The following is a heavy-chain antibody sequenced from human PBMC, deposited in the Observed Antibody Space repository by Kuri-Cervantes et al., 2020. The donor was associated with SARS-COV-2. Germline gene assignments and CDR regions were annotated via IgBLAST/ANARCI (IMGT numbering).Heavy chain of an antibody. CDR2: ISSSGTTT. D-gene: IGHD3-3*01. CDR3: ARGFLEWLDY. V-gene: IGHV3-11*04. Sequence: GSLRLSCAASGFTFSDYYMHWIRQAPGKGLEWVSYISSSGTTTYYADSVKGRFTISRDNAKKSLYVQMNSLRAVDTAVYYCARGFLEWLDYWGQGTLVTVSS. CDR1: GFTFSDYY. J-gene: IGHJ4*02.